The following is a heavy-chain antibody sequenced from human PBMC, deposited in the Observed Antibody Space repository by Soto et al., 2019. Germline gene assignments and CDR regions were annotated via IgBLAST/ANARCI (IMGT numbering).Heavy chain of an antibody. CDR1: GFTFRNYG. J-gene: IGHJ3*01. D-gene: IGHD3-22*01. CDR2: IGIGSSTK. Sequence: PGRSLRLSCAASGFTFRNYGMNWVRQAPGKGLEWVSYIGIGSSTKYYADSVKGRFTISRDNAKNSLYLQMNSLRAEDTAVYYCARDQLYYNDISGRPLNAFDVWGQGTMVTVS. CDR3: ARDQLYYNDISGRPLNAFDV. V-gene: IGHV3-48*01.